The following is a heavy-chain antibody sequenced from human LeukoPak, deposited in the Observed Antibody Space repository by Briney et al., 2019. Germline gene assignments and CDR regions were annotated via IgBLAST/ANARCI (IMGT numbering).Heavy chain of an antibody. D-gene: IGHD5-12*01. CDR3: ARDFERGYDLRYFFDY. V-gene: IGHV3-20*04. CDR2: ITWNGGRT. Sequence: GGSLRLSCAASGFTFDDYGMGWVRQAPGKGLEWVSAITWNGGRTYYAGSVEGRFTISRDSAKTSLYLQMNSLRAEDTALYYCARDFERGYDLRYFFDYWGQGALVTVSS. J-gene: IGHJ4*02. CDR1: GFTFDDYG.